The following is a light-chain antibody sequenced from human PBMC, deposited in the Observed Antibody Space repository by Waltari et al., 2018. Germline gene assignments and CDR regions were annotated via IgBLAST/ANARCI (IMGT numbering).Light chain of an antibody. CDR2: EDD. V-gene: IGLV6-57*01. CDR3: QSYDGTNVV. CDR1: SGNIAFNY. Sequence: NFMLIQPHSVSESPGKTVNISCARSSGNIAFNYVQWYQQRPGRPPIPVTFEDDKRPSRVPDRFSCSTDRSSSSASLTISGRQTEDEADYYCQSYDGTNVVFGGGTKLTVL. J-gene: IGLJ2*01.